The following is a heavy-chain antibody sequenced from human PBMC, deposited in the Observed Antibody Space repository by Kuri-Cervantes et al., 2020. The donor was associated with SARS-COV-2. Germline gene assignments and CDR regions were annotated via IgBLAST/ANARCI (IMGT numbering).Heavy chain of an antibody. CDR3: ARTYGLLRYVYYMDV. D-gene: IGHD3-22*01. V-gene: IGHV4-34*01. CDR2: INHSGST. Sequence: ESLKISCTASGFTFGDYAMSWVRQSPGKGLEWIGEINHSGSTNYNPSLKSRVVILVDRSQQQFSMRLSSLTAADTAVYYCARTYGLLRYVYYMDVWGKGTAVTVSS. J-gene: IGHJ6*03. CDR1: GFTFGDYA.